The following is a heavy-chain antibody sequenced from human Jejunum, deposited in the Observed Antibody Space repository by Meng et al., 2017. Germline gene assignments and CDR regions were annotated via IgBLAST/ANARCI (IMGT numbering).Heavy chain of an antibody. V-gene: IGHV4-4*03. D-gene: IGHD5-18*01. J-gene: IGHJ4*02. CDR1: CVSIGGVYW. Sequence: RPALCTPRVTLSCTFSGLCVSIGGVYWWTWVRQSPGKGLEWIGEIYHSGSTNYNPSLKSRVTISVDKSKNQFSLKLTSVTAADTAVYYCARGGYYSFDYWGQGTLVTVSS. CDR2: IYHSGST. CDR3: ARGGYYSFDY.